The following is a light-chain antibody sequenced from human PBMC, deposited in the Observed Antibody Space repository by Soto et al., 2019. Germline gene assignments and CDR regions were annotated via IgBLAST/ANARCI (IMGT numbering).Light chain of an antibody. V-gene: IGLV4-60*03. CDR2: LEGSGSY. CDR3: EG. Sequence: QSVLTQSSSASASLGSSVKLTCTLSSGHSSYIIAWHQQQPGKAPRYLMKLEGSGSYNKGSGVPDRFSGSSSGADRYLTISNLQSEDEADYYGEGFGGGTKLTVL. J-gene: IGLJ2*01. CDR1: SGHSSYI.